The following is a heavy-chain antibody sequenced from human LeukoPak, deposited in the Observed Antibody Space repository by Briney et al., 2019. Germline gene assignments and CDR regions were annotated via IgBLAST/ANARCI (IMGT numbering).Heavy chain of an antibody. D-gene: IGHD6-13*01. Sequence: SVKVSCKASGGTFSSYAISWVRQAPGQGLEWMGRIIAIFGTANYAQKFQGRVTITTDESTSTAYMELSSLRSEDTAVYYCARDPGYSSSWYNWFDPWGQGTLVTVSS. J-gene: IGHJ5*02. CDR2: IIAIFGTA. CDR3: ARDPGYSSSWYNWFDP. V-gene: IGHV1-69*05. CDR1: GGTFSSYA.